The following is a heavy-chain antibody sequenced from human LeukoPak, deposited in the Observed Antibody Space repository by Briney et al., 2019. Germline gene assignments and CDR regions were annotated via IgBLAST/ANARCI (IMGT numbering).Heavy chain of an antibody. V-gene: IGHV3-33*03. CDR2: IWYDEITK. CDR1: GFTFSTYS. D-gene: IGHD3-10*02. J-gene: IGHJ6*04. CDR3: AELGITMIGGV. Sequence: GGSLRLSRAASGFTFSTYSMNWVRQAPGKGLEWLAFIWYDEITKNYADSVKGRFTISRDNAKNSLYLQMNSLRAEDTAVYYCAELGITMIGGVWGKGTTVTISS.